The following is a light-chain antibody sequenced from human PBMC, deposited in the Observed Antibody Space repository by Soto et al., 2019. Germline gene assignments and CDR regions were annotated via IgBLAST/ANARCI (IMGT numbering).Light chain of an antibody. Sequence: EIVMTQSPAILSMSPGERPTLSCRASQSGSGNLAWYQQKPGQPPRLLIYAATTSAPGVPDRFSGSGSGTDFILPIISLQSEDFAAYYCKQYNNWHPETFGQGTKLEIK. CDR2: AAT. CDR1: QSGSGN. V-gene: IGKV3-15*01. J-gene: IGKJ2*01. CDR3: KQYNNWHPET.